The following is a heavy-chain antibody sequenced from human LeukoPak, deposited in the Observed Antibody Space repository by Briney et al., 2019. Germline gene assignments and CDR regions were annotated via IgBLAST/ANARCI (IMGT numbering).Heavy chain of an antibody. D-gene: IGHD3-10*01. Sequence: PSETLSLTCAVYGGSFSGYYWSWIRQPPGRGLEWIGEINHSGSTNYNPSLKSRVTTSVDTSKNQFSLKLSSVTAADTAVYYCARRTKYYYGSGSYWPTWGQGTLVTVSS. CDR3: ARRTKYYYGSGSYWPT. J-gene: IGHJ5*02. V-gene: IGHV4-34*01. CDR1: GGSFSGYY. CDR2: INHSGST.